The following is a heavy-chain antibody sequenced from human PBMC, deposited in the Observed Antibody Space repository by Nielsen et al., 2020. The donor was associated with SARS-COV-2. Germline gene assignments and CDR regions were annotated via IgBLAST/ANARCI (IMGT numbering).Heavy chain of an antibody. CDR1: GYIFSSYG. Sequence: ASVKVSCKASGYIFSSYGISWVRQAPGQGLEWMGWISGYNGKVNYAQKFEGRVTVTTDRSTSTAYLELRNLRDDDTAVYFCANAGGGLGATGASDWGQGSLVTVSS. CDR2: ISGYNGKV. CDR3: ANAGGGLGATGASD. V-gene: IGHV1-18*04. J-gene: IGHJ4*02. D-gene: IGHD1-26*01.